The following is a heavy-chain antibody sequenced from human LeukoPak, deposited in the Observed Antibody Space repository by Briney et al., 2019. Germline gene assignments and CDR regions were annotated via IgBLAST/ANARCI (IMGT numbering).Heavy chain of an antibody. Sequence: REASVKVSRKASGYTFNHYDVNWVRQAPGQGLEWMGWMNPKSGTRVYAQKFQGRVTMTSDSYINTAYMELTSLTSDDTAVYYCAKGLRSDFWGQGTLVIVSS. V-gene: IGHV1-8*01. J-gene: IGHJ4*02. CDR2: MNPKSGTR. CDR3: AKGLRSDF. CDR1: GYTFNHYD. D-gene: IGHD3-16*02.